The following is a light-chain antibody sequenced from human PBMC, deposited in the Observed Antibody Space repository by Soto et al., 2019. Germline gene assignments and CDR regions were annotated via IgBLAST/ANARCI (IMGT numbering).Light chain of an antibody. J-gene: IGKJ4*01. Sequence: EIVLTQSPGTLSLSPGERATLSCRASQSVSSSYLARYQQKPGQAPRLLIYGASSRATGIPERFSGSGSGTEFTLTISRLEPEDFAVYYCQQYGNSPLTIGGGTKVEIK. CDR2: GAS. V-gene: IGKV3-20*01. CDR3: QQYGNSPLT. CDR1: QSVSSSY.